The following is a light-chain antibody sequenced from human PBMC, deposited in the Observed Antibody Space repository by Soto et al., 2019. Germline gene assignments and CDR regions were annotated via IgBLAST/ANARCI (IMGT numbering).Light chain of an antibody. J-gene: IGKJ4*01. Sequence: EIVLTQSPATLSLSPVDRATLSCRASQSVRSYLAWYQQRPGQAPRLLIYDASNRATGIPARFSGSGSGTDFTLTISSLEPEDFAVYYCQQRSIWPLIFGGGTKVDIK. V-gene: IGKV3-11*01. CDR1: QSVRSY. CDR2: DAS. CDR3: QQRSIWPLI.